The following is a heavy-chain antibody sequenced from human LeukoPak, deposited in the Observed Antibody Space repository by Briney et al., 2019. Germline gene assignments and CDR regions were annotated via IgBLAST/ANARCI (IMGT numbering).Heavy chain of an antibody. CDR1: GGSISSGSYY. V-gene: IGHV4-61*01. J-gene: IGHJ4*02. D-gene: IGHD4-11*01. CDR2: ISYSGST. CDR3: ATMTTVTMYSYYFDS. Sequence: SETLSLTCTVSGGSISSGSYYWSWIRQSPGKGLGWIGYISYSGSTNYNPSLKSRVTISFDTSKNQFSLRLTSVTAADTAVYSCATMTTVTMYSYYFDSWGQGTLVTVSS.